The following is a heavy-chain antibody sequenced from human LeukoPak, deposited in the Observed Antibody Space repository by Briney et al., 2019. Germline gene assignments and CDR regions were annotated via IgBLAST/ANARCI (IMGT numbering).Heavy chain of an antibody. CDR1: GFPFSFYG. Sequence: YPGGSLRLSCAASGFPFSFYGMSWVRQAPGKGLEWVSALSGSGGTTYYADFMKGRFTISRDNSKNTQYLQMNILRAEDTAVYYCARDRVGATLYFDYWGQGTLVTVSS. D-gene: IGHD1-26*01. CDR2: LSGSGGTT. CDR3: ARDRVGATLYFDY. J-gene: IGHJ4*02. V-gene: IGHV3-23*01.